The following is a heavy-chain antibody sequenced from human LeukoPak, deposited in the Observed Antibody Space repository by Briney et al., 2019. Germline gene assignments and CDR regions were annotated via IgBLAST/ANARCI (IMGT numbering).Heavy chain of an antibody. Sequence: ASVKVSCKTSGYTFTDHYIHWIRQTPRRGLEWLGWINPQRGSTDSAQNFQGRLTMTRDTSINTAHMELFSLTSDDTAIYYCARSTLIMIRGAVDYWAQGSLVAVSS. V-gene: IGHV1-2*02. J-gene: IGHJ4*02. CDR1: GYTFTDHY. D-gene: IGHD3-10*01. CDR2: INPQRGST. CDR3: ARSTLIMIRGAVDY.